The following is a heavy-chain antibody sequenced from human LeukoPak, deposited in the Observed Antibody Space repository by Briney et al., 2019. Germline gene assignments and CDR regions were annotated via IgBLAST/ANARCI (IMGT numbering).Heavy chain of an antibody. CDR3: ATLRRSGGAFDI. Sequence: SETLSLTCTVSGGSISSYYWSWIRQPPGKGLEWIGYIYYSGSTNYNPSLKSRVTISVDTSKNQFSLKLSSVTAADTAVYYCATLRRSGGAFDIWGQGTMVTVSS. J-gene: IGHJ3*02. D-gene: IGHD2-15*01. CDR2: IYYSGST. V-gene: IGHV4-59*08. CDR1: GGSISSYY.